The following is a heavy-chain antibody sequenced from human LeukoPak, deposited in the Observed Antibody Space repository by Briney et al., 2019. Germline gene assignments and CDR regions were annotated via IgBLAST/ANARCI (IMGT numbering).Heavy chain of an antibody. CDR3: AKEHDFWSGYPNYFDY. J-gene: IGHJ4*02. Sequence: GGSLRLSCAASGFTFSSYGMHWVRQAPGKGLEWVAVIWYDGSNKYYADSVKGRFTISRDNSKNTLYLQMNSLRAEDTAVYYCAKEHDFWSGYPNYFDYWGQGTLVTVSS. D-gene: IGHD3-3*01. V-gene: IGHV3-33*06. CDR2: IWYDGSNK. CDR1: GFTFSSYG.